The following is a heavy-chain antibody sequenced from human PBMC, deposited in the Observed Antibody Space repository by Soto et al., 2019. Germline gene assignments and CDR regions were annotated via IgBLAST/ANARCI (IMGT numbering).Heavy chain of an antibody. CDR2: IYSGGSNK. D-gene: IGHD5-18*01. Sequence: GGSLRLSCAASGFPVSSNYMSWVRQAPGKGLEWVSVIYSGGSNKYYADSVKGRFTISRDNSKNTLYLQMNSLRAEDTAVYYCASGYSYGPTTYYYYYGMDVWGQGTTVTVSS. J-gene: IGHJ6*02. CDR3: ASGYSYGPTTYYYYYGMDV. V-gene: IGHV3-66*01. CDR1: GFPVSSNY.